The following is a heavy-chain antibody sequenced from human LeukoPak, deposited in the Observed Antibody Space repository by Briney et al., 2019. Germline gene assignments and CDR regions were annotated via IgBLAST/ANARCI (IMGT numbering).Heavy chain of an antibody. CDR3: ARNEGYCSSTSCDAYYFYMDV. D-gene: IGHD2-2*01. CDR2: ISSASTCI. J-gene: IGHJ6*03. CDR1: GFTFSDYS. V-gene: IGHV3-21*01. Sequence: PGGSLRLSCTASGFTFSDYSMNWVRQAPGKGLEWVSSISSASTCISYADSVKGRFTISRDNAKNSLYLQMNNLRAEDTAVYYCARNEGYCSSTSCDAYYFYMDVWGKGTTVTVSS.